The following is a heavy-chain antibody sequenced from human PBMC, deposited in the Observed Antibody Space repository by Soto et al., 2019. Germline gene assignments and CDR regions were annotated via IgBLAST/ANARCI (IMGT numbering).Heavy chain of an antibody. CDR3: AGENVAVPAYF. Sequence: GGSLRLSCTASRFTFSNYWMSWVRQAPGKGLEWVANIKQDGSETYYVDSLRGRFTISRDNAKNSVYLQMNSLRVDDTAVYFCAGENVAVPAYFWGQGTLVXVSS. V-gene: IGHV3-7*01. CDR1: RFTFSNYW. D-gene: IGHD6-19*01. J-gene: IGHJ4*02. CDR2: IKQDGSET.